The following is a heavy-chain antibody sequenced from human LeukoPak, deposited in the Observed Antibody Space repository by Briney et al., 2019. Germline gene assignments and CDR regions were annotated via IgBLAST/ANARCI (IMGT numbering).Heavy chain of an antibody. CDR1: GGSFSGYY. Sequence: SETLSLTCAVYGGSFSGYYWSWIRQPPGKGLEWIGEINHSGSTNYNPSLKSRVTISVDTSKNQFSLKPSSVTAADTAVYYCARGGRVVPAAISWFDPWGQGTLVTVSS. CDR2: INHSGST. D-gene: IGHD2-2*01. CDR3: ARGGRVVPAAISWFDP. V-gene: IGHV4-34*01. J-gene: IGHJ5*02.